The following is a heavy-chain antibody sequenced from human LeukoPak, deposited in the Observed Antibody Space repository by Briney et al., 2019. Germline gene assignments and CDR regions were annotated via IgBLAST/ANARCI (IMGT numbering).Heavy chain of an antibody. V-gene: IGHV4-31*03. CDR1: GGSISGGGYY. Sequence: SETLSLTCTVSGGSISGGGYYWSWIRQHPGKGLEWIGYIYYSGSTYYNPSLKSRVTISVDTFKNQFSLKLSSVTAADTAVYYCARDYGIVPGAFDIWGQGTMVTVSS. J-gene: IGHJ3*02. CDR3: ARDYGIVPGAFDI. D-gene: IGHD2-2*01. CDR2: IYYSGST.